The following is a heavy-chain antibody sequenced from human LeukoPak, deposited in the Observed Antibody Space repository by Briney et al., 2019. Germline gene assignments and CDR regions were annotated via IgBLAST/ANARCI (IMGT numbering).Heavy chain of an antibody. CDR2: ISAYNGNT. CDR3: ARGIRPEYSSSSPLFDY. Sequence: GASVKVSCKASGFTFTSSAVQWVRQAPGQGLEWMGWISAYNGNTNYAQKLQGRVTMTTDTSTSTAYMELRSLRSDDTAVYYCARGIRPEYSSSSPLFDYWGQGTLVTVSS. J-gene: IGHJ4*02. CDR1: GFTFTSSA. V-gene: IGHV1-18*01. D-gene: IGHD6-6*01.